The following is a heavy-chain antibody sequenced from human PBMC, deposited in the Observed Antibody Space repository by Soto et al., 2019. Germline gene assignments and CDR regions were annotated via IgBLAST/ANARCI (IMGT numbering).Heavy chain of an antibody. J-gene: IGHJ4*02. D-gene: IGHD5-12*01. CDR2: INHSGST. Sequence: SETLSLTCAVYGGSFSGYYWSWIRQPPGKGLEWIGEINHSGSTNYNPSLKSRVTISVDTSKNQFSLKLSSVTAADTAVYYCARGSRGYDRGSGAGMETKYYFDYWGQGTLVTVSS. CDR1: GGSFSGYY. V-gene: IGHV4-34*01. CDR3: ARGSRGYDRGSGAGMETKYYFDY.